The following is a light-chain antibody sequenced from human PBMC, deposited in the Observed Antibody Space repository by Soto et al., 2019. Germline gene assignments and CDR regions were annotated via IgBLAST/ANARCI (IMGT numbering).Light chain of an antibody. Sequence: QLVLTQPASVSGSPGQSITISCTGTSSDVGAYDFVSWYQHSPGKAPKLVTFDVTHRPPGISDRFSGSKSANTASLTISGLQAADEAFYYCSSYTTRSTLVFGGGTKLTVL. J-gene: IGLJ2*01. CDR2: DVT. V-gene: IGLV2-14*01. CDR1: SSDVGAYDF. CDR3: SSYTTRSTLV.